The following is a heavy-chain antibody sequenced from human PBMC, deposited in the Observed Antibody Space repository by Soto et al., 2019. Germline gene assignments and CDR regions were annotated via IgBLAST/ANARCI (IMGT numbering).Heavy chain of an antibody. V-gene: IGHV3-11*01. J-gene: IGHJ4*02. CDR2: ISSSGSTI. D-gene: IGHD6-6*01. CDR3: AIERPYIISHPFGC. Sequence: QVQLVESGGGLVKPGGSLRLSCAASGFTFSDYYMSWIRQAPGKGLEWVSYISSSGSTIYYADSVKGRFTISRDNAKNSLYLQMHSLRAEDTAVYYCAIERPYIISHPFGCWGPGTLVTVSS. CDR1: GFTFSDYY.